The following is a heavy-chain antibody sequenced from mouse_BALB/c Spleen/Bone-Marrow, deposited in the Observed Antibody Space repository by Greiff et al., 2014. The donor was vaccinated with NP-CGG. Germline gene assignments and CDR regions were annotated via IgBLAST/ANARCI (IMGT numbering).Heavy chain of an antibody. CDR3: ARTYGSSFFAY. Sequence: QVHVKQSGPELVKSGASVKISCKASGYVFSSSWMNWVKRRPGQGLEWIGRIYPGDGDTNYNGKFKGKATLTADKSSSTAYMQLSSLTSVDSAVYFCARTYGSSFFAYWGQGTLVTVSA. CDR2: IYPGDGDT. V-gene: IGHV1-82*01. CDR1: GYVFSSSW. D-gene: IGHD1-1*01. J-gene: IGHJ3*01.